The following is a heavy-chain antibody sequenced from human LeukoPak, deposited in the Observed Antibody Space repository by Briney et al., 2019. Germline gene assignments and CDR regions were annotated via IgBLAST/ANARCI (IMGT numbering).Heavy chain of an antibody. CDR3: ARSRSVVVVAAGFDY. D-gene: IGHD2-15*01. J-gene: IGHJ4*02. V-gene: IGHV1-3*01. CDR2: INAGNGNT. Sequence: ASVKVSCKASGYTFTSYAMHWVRQAPGQRLEWMGWINAGNGNTKYSQKFQGRVTITRDTSASTAYMELSSLRSEDTAVYYCARSRSVVVVAAGFDYWGQGTLVTVSS. CDR1: GYTFTSYA.